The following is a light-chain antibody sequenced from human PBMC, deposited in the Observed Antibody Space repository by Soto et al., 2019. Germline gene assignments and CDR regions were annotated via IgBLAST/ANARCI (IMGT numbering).Light chain of an antibody. CDR3: HQYNNWPPWT. J-gene: IGKJ1*01. CDR1: QSIRTD. Sequence: DIVMTQSPATLSVSPGERATLSCRASQSIRTDLAWYQQKPGQAPRLLVYGASTRATGIPARFSGSGSGTEFTLTISSLQSEDYAVYYCHQYNNWPPWTFGQGTKVDIK. V-gene: IGKV3-15*01. CDR2: GAS.